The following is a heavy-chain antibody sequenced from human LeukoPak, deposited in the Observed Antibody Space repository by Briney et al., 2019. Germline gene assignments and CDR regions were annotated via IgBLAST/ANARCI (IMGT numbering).Heavy chain of an antibody. Sequence: GGSLRLSCAASGFTLSSYSMNWVRQAPGKGLEWVSYISSSSSTIYYADSVKGRFTISRDNAKNSLYLQMNSLRAEDTAVYYCARVRVAGGVDYWGQGTLVTVSS. V-gene: IGHV3-48*01. CDR1: GFTLSSYS. D-gene: IGHD3-16*01. J-gene: IGHJ4*02. CDR2: ISSSSSTI. CDR3: ARVRVAGGVDY.